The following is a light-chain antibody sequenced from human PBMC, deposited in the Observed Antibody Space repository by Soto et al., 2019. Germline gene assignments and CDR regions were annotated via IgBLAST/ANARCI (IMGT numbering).Light chain of an antibody. V-gene: IGKV3-20*01. CDR3: HQYGTSPFT. J-gene: IGKJ4*01. CDR2: GAS. CDR1: QSVVNDY. Sequence: ETVLTQSPGTLSLSPGERATLSCRASQSVVNDYLAWYQHKPGQAPRLLIYGASSRATSIPDRFSGSGSGTDFTLTISRLEPEDFVVYYWHQYGTSPFTFGGGTKVEIK.